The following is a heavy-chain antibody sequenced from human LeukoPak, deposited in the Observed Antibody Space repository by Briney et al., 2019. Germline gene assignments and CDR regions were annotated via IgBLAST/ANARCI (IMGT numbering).Heavy chain of an antibody. CDR2: IYYSGNT. V-gene: IGHV4-31*03. J-gene: IGHJ2*01. CDR1: GGSISSDGYY. CDR3: ASHRTGDYFYYYDL. Sequence: SETLSLTCTVSGGSISSDGYYWSWIRQHPGKGLQWIGYIYYSGNTYYSPSLKSRVSISVDTSENQFSLNLTSVTAADTAVYYCASHRTGDYFYYYDLWGRGTLVTVSP. D-gene: IGHD7-27*01.